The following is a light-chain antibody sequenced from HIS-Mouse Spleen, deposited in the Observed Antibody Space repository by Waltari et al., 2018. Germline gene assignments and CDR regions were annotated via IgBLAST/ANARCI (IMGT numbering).Light chain of an antibody. V-gene: IGLV2-11*01. CDR3: CSYAGSYTYVV. J-gene: IGLJ2*01. Sequence: QSALTQPRSVSGSPGQSVTISCTGTSSDVGGYNYVSWSQQHPVKAPKLMVYDVSKRPSGVPDRFSGSKSGNTASLTISGLQAEDEADYSCCSYAGSYTYVVFGGGTKLTVL. CDR1: SSDVGGYNY. CDR2: DVS.